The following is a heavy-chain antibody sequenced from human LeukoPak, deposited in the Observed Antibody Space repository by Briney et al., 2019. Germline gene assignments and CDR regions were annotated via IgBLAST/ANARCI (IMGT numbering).Heavy chain of an antibody. V-gene: IGHV1-69-2*01. D-gene: IGHD3-16*01. CDR1: GYTFTDYY. Sequence: ASVKISCKVSGYTFTDYYMQWVQQAPGKGREWMGLVDPEDGETIYAENFQGRVTITADTSTDTACMELSSLRSEDTAVYYCATARIMITFGGAAPRQDNDYWGQGTLVTVSS. CDR2: VDPEDGET. J-gene: IGHJ4*02. CDR3: ATARIMITFGGAAPRQDNDY.